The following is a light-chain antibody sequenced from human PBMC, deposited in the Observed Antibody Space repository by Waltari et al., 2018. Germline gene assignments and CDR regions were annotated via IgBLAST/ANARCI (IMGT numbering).Light chain of an antibody. J-gene: IGKJ1*01. CDR2: AAS. V-gene: IGKV3-15*01. CDR3: QHYSDWPPWT. CDR1: QNVYSS. Sequence: DIVMTQSPAVLYLSPGERATLPCTASQNVYSSLARYQQRRGQAPRLLIRAASTRATGVPARFSATGSGTEFTLTISSLQSEDFAVYYCQHYSDWPPWTFGQGTRVE.